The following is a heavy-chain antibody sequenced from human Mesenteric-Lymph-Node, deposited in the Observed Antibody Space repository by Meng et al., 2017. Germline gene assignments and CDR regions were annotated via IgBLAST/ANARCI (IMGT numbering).Heavy chain of an antibody. D-gene: IGHD5-18*01. J-gene: IGHJ3*02. CDR3: AGGIQLWADDAFDI. CDR2: ISSSGSTI. CDR1: GFTVSSSY. Sequence: GGSLRLSCAASGFTVSSSYMSWVRQAPGKGLEWVSYISSSGSTIYYADSVKGRFTISRDNAKNSLYLQMNSLRAEDTAVYYCAGGIQLWADDAFDIWGQGTMVTVSS. V-gene: IGHV3-11*04.